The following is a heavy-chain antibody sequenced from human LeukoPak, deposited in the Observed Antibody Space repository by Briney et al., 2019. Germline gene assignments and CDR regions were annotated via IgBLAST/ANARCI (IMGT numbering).Heavy chain of an antibody. J-gene: IGHJ4*02. V-gene: IGHV3-21*01. Sequence: GGTLRLSCAASGFTFSSYPMSWVRQAPGRGLEWVSSISSSSSYIYYADSVKGRFTISRDNAKNSLYLQMNSLRAEDAAVYYCARFALKTPPTDWGQGTLVTVSS. CDR2: ISSSSSYI. CDR3: ARFALKTPPTD. CDR1: GFTFSSYP.